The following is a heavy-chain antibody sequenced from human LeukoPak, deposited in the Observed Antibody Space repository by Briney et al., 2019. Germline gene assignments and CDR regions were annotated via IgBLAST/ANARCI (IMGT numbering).Heavy chain of an antibody. CDR2: ISSSSSYI. J-gene: IGHJ6*02. Sequence: PGGSLRLSCAASGFTFSSYSMNWVRQAPGKGLEWVSSISSSSSYIYYADSVKGRFIISRDNAKNSLYLQMNSLRAEDTAVYYCAREGCGGDCYMHYYGMDVWGQGTTVTVSS. CDR1: GFTFSSYS. V-gene: IGHV3-21*01. D-gene: IGHD2-21*02. CDR3: AREGCGGDCYMHYYGMDV.